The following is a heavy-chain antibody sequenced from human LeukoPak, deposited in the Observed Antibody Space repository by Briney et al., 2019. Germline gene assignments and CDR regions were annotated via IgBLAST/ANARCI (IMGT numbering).Heavy chain of an antibody. CDR3: ARKGSNGEPRLNWFDP. CDR2: INHSGST. Sequence: SEALSLTCAVYGGSFSGYYWSWIRQPPGKGLEWIGEINHSGSTNYNPSLKSRVTISVDTSKNQFSLKLSSVTAADTAVYYCARKGSNGEPRLNWFDPWGQGTLVTVSS. CDR1: GGSFSGYY. D-gene: IGHD6-25*01. V-gene: IGHV4-34*01. J-gene: IGHJ5*02.